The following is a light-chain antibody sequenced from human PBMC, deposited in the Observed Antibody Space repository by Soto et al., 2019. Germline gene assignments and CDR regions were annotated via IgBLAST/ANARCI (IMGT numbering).Light chain of an antibody. CDR2: GAS. CDR1: QSASSSY. Sequence: EIVLTQSPGTLSLSPGERATLSCRASQSASSSYLAWYQQKPGQAPRLLIYGASSRATGIPDRLSGSGSGTDFTLTIRRLEPEDVAVYYCQQYSSSPWTFGQGTKVEIK. V-gene: IGKV3-20*01. CDR3: QQYSSSPWT. J-gene: IGKJ1*01.